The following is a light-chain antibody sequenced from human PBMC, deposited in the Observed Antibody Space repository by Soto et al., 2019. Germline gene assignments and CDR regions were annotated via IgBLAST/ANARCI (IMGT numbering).Light chain of an antibody. J-gene: IGLJ2*01. CDR3: QSYDSSLSGVV. CDR1: SSNIGAGYD. V-gene: IGLV1-40*01. CDR2: GNS. Sequence: QSVLPQPHSVSGAPGQRVTISCTGSSSNIGAGYDVHWYQQLPGTAPKLLIYGNSNRPSGVPDRFSGSKSGTSASLAITGLQAEDEADYYCQSYDSSLSGVVFGGGTKVTVL.